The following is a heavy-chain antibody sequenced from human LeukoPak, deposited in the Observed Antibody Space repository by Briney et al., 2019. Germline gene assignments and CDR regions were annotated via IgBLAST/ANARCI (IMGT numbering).Heavy chain of an antibody. Sequence: SVKSSCKTSGGTFSSYAISWVRQAPGQELEWMGRIIPIFGIANYAQKFQGRVTITADKSTSTAYMELSSLRSEDTAVYYCARDRIGSSSAPIDYWGQGTLVTVSS. CDR2: IIPIFGIA. D-gene: IGHD6-6*01. CDR3: ARDRIGSSSAPIDY. CDR1: GGTFSSYA. J-gene: IGHJ4*02. V-gene: IGHV1-69*04.